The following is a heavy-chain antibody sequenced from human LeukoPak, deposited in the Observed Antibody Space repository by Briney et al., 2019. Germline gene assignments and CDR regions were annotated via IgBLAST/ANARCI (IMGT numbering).Heavy chain of an antibody. CDR1: GVSFSGYY. Sequence: SETLSLTCAVYGVSFSGYYWSWIRQPPGKGLEWIGEINHSGSTNYNPSLKSRVTISVDTSKNQFSLKLSSVTAADTAVYYCARVYIGSSSWYADYWGQGTLVTVSS. V-gene: IGHV4-34*01. CDR2: INHSGST. D-gene: IGHD6-13*01. CDR3: ARVYIGSSSWYADY. J-gene: IGHJ4*02.